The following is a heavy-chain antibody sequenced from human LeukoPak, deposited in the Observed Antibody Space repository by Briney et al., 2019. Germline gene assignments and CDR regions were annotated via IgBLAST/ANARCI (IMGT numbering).Heavy chain of an antibody. CDR1: GGSFSGYY. CDR3: ASERGVYCSSTSCYFFDY. Sequence: PSETLSLTCAVYGGSFSGYYWSWIRQPPGKGLEWIGEINHSGSTNYNPSLKSRVTISVDTSKNQFSLKLSSVTAADTAVYYCASERGVYCSSTSCYFFDYWGQGTLVTVSS. CDR2: INHSGST. D-gene: IGHD2-2*01. V-gene: IGHV4-34*01. J-gene: IGHJ4*02.